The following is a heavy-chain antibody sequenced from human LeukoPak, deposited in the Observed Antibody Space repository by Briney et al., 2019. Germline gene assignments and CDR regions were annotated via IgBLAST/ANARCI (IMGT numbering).Heavy chain of an antibody. J-gene: IGHJ3*02. D-gene: IGHD3-3*02. CDR1: GGSIRSSY. CDR2: IYYSGST. V-gene: IGHV4-59*01. Sequence: SETLSLTCTVSGGSIRSSYWSWFRQPAGKGLEWIGYIYYSGSTNYNPSLKSRGTTSVDTSKNQFSLKLSSVTAADTAVYYCARGVISPDAFDIWGQGTMVTVSS. CDR3: ARGVISPDAFDI.